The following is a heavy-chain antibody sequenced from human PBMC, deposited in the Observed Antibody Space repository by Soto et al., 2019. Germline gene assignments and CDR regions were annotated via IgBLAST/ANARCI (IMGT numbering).Heavy chain of an antibody. CDR2: INVDNGNT. Sequence: QVHLVQSGAEVKTPGASVRVSCKTSGYTFRNYAIHWVRQAPGQRLEWLGDINVDNGNTEYSQNFRDRVTITRDTSASTAYMELSSLTSQDTAVYYCARGDGLVSWRFDYWGQGTLVTVSS. J-gene: IGHJ4*02. CDR1: GYTFRNYA. V-gene: IGHV1-3*01. D-gene: IGHD3-10*01. CDR3: ARGDGLVSWRFDY.